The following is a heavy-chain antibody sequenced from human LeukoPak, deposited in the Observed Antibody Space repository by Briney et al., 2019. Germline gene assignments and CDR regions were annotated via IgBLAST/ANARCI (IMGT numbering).Heavy chain of an antibody. CDR1: GFTFSSYW. D-gene: IGHD3-22*01. CDR3: AKGAYYYDSSGSPLDY. Sequence: GGSLRLSCAASGFTFSSYWMSWVRQVPGKGLEWVANIKQDGSEKYYVDSVKGRFTISRDNAKNSLYLQMNSLRAEDTAVYYCAKGAYYYDSSGSPLDYWGQGTLVTVSS. J-gene: IGHJ4*02. V-gene: IGHV3-7*01. CDR2: IKQDGSEK.